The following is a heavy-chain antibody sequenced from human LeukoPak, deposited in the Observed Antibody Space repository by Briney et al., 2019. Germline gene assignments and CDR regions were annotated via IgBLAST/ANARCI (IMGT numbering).Heavy chain of an antibody. CDR3: AKDSTDWYFDL. Sequence: GGSLRLSCAASGFTFDDYAMHWVRQAPGKGLEWVSGISWNSGSIGYADSVKGRFTISRDNAKNSLYLQMISLRAEDTAFYYCAKDSTDWYFDLWGRGTLVTVSS. CDR1: GFTFDDYA. J-gene: IGHJ2*01. D-gene: IGHD4-17*01. CDR2: ISWNSGSI. V-gene: IGHV3-9*01.